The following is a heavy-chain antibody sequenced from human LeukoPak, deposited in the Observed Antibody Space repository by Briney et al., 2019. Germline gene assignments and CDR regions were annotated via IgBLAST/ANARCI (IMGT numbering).Heavy chain of an antibody. CDR3: ARAWRGSGKPYYFDY. J-gene: IGHJ4*02. CDR1: GYTFTSYD. CDR2: MNPNSGNT. V-gene: IGHV1-8*03. Sequence: GASVKVSCKASGYTFTSYDINWVRQATGQGLEWMGWMNPNSGNTGYAQTFQGGVTITRNTSISTAYMELSSLRSEDPAVYYCARAWRGSGKPYYFDYWGEGTLVTVSS. D-gene: IGHD6-19*01.